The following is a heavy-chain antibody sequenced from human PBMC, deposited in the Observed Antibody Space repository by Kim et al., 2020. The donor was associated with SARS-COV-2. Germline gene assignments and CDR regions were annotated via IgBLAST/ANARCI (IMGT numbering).Heavy chain of an antibody. CDR2: TYYRSKWYN. CDR1: GDSVSSNSAA. Sequence: SQTLSLTCAISGDSVSSNSAAWNWIRQSPSRGLEWLGRTYYRSKWYNDYAVSVKSRITINPDTSKNQFSLQLNSVTPEDTAVYYCARVMSWFGELSENDAFDIWGQGTMVTVSS. J-gene: IGHJ3*02. V-gene: IGHV6-1*01. CDR3: ARVMSWFGELSENDAFDI. D-gene: IGHD3-10*01.